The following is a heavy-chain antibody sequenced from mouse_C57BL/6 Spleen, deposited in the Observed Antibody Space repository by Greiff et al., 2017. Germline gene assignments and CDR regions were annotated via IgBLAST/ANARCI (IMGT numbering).Heavy chain of an antibody. CDR1: GFTFSDYY. J-gene: IGHJ1*03. CDR2: INYDGSST. CDR3: ARARITTVVAPYWYFAV. Sequence: EVMLVESEGGLVQPGSSMKLSCTASGFTFSDYYMAWVCQVPEKGLEWVANINYDGSSTYYLDSLKSRFIISRDNAKNILYLQMSSLKSEDTATYYCARARITTVVAPYWYFAVRGTGNLVTVST. D-gene: IGHD1-1*01. V-gene: IGHV5-16*01.